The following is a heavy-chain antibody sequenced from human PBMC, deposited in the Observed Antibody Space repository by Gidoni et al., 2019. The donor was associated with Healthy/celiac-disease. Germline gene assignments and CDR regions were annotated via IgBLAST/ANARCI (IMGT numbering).Heavy chain of an antibody. D-gene: IGHD3-3*01. CDR2: IKQDGSEK. CDR1: GFSFSSYW. J-gene: IGHJ3*02. CDR3: AGMEAAPYAFDI. Sequence: EVQLVESGGGLVQPGGSLRLSCAASGFSFSSYWMTGVRQAPGKGLEGVANIKQDGSEKYYVDSVKGRFTISRDNAKNSLYLQMNSLRAEDTAVYYCAGMEAAPYAFDIWGQGTMVTVSS. V-gene: IGHV3-7*01.